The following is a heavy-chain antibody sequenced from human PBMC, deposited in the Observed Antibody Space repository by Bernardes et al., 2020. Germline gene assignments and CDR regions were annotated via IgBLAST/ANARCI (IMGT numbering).Heavy chain of an antibody. V-gene: IGHV3-23*01. J-gene: IGHJ4*02. CDR1: GFTFSSYA. CDR3: AKERNSPGVWGFFDS. Sequence: GGSLRLSCAASGFTFSSYAMTWARQAPGEGLEWVSGLSGSGYSTYYADSVKGRFTISRDNSKKTLYLQMNSLRAEDTAVYYCAKERNSPGVWGFFDSWGQGMLVIVSS. CDR2: LSGSGYST. D-gene: IGHD2-8*01.